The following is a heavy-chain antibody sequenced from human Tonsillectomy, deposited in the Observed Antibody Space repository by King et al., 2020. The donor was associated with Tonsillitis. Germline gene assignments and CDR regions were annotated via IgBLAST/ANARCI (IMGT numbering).Heavy chain of an antibody. D-gene: IGHD3-22*01. Sequence: VQLVESGGGLVKPGGSLRLSCAASRFTFSSYSMNWVRQAPGKGLEWVSSISSSSSYIYYADSLKGRFTISRDNAKNSLYLQMNSLRAEDTAVYYCARARYYYDSSGYYVFDSWGQGTLVTVSS. CDR2: ISSSSSYI. V-gene: IGHV3-21*01. CDR3: ARARYYYDSSGYYVFDS. J-gene: IGHJ4*02. CDR1: RFTFSSYS.